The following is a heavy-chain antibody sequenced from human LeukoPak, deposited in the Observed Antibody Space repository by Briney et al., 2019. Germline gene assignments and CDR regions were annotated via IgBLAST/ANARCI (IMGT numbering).Heavy chain of an antibody. CDR2: ITGSGGST. Sequence: GGSLRLSCAASGFTFSNYAMSWVRQAPGKGLEWVSLITGSGGSTYYADSVKGRFTISRDKSKNTLYLQMNSLRAEDTAVYYCAKDSRISTTCYVGIEFWGQGTLVTVSS. D-gene: IGHD2-2*01. CDR3: AKDSRISTTCYVGIEF. J-gene: IGHJ4*02. V-gene: IGHV3-23*01. CDR1: GFTFSNYA.